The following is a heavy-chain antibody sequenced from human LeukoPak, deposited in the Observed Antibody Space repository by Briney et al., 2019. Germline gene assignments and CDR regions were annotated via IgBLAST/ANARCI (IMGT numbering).Heavy chain of an antibody. CDR3: ARRFAPSRNYAFDI. CDR1: GITFSIYW. V-gene: IGHV3-74*01. D-gene: IGHD3-10*01. CDR2: INNDGSST. Sequence: PGGSLRLSWAAAGITFSIYWMHWVRQAPGEGLVWGSRINNDGSSTNYADSVKGRFTISRDNAKNTLYLQMNSLRAEDTAVYYCARRFAPSRNYAFDIWGQGTMVTVSS. J-gene: IGHJ3*02.